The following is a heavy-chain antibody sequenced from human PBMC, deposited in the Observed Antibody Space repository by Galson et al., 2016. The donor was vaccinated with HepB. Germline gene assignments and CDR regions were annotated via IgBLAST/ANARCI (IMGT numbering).Heavy chain of an antibody. CDR3: ATSFGPSRRNFLLLPAAIGA. V-gene: IGHV3-23*01. D-gene: IGHD2-2*02. CDR2: ISGDGDKT. CDR1: GFTFSNAW. J-gene: IGHJ3*01. Sequence: SLRLSCAASGFTFSNAWMSWVRQAPGKGLEWVSGISGDGDKTQYGDSVKGRFTMSRDHSRNILYLHMKNLVAGDTATYYCATSFGPSRRNFLLLPAAIGAWGQGTVVTVSS.